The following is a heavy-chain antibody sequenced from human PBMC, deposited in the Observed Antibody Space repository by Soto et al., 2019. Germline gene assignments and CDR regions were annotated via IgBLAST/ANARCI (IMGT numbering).Heavy chain of an antibody. V-gene: IGHV4-30-4*08. CDR3: ARDHCNSGICYQRYFDP. Sequence: PSETLYLTCNISGGSIDSSDYQWSWLRQPPGKGLEWIGFLSVSGRTNYNSSLRRRVTISAYTSKTLFFLHLTSVTAADTAVYYCARDHCNSGICYQRYFDPWGQGSLVTVSS. D-gene: IGHD2-15*01. CDR1: GGSIDSSDYQ. CDR2: LSVSGRT. J-gene: IGHJ5*02.